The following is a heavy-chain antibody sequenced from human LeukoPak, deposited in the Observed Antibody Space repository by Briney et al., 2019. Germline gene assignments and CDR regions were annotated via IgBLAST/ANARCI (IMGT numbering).Heavy chain of an antibody. J-gene: IGHJ6*03. Sequence: ASVKVSCKASGYTFTGYYMHWVRQAPGQGLEWMGWINPNSGGTNYAQKFQGRVTMARDTSISTAYMELSRLRSDDTAVYYCAREITGTTHYYYYMDVWGKGTTVTVSS. D-gene: IGHD1-7*01. V-gene: IGHV1-2*02. CDR1: GYTFTGYY. CDR2: INPNSGGT. CDR3: AREITGTTHYYYYMDV.